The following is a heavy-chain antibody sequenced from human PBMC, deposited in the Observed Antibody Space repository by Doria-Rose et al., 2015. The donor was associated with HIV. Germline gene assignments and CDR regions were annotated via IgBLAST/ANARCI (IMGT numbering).Heavy chain of an antibody. D-gene: IGHD6-6*01. J-gene: IGHJ1*01. V-gene: IGHV4-34*01. CDR2: INHNGSI. Sequence: QVQLQQWDAGLLKPSETLSLTCAVYGESFSGYYWTWTRQPPGKGLEWIGEINHNGSINYNPSLKSRVTISLDTSKNQFSLKLNSVTAADTAVYFCARAKTVAVRPQYFQHWGQGTLVTVSS. CDR3: ARAKTVAVRPQYFQH. CDR1: GESFSGYY.